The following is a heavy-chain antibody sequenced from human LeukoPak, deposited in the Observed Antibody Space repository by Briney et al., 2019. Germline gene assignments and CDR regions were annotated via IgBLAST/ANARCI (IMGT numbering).Heavy chain of an antibody. CDR2: ISYDGSNK. J-gene: IGHJ4*02. CDR3: ARGDYYDSSGYQYYFDY. Sequence: GKSLRLSCAASGFTFSSYAMHWVRQAPGKRLEWVAVISYDGSNKYYTDSVKGRFTIPRDNSKNTLYLQMNSLRAEDTAVYYCARGDYYDSSGYQYYFDYWGQGTLVTVSS. V-gene: IGHV3-30-3*01. D-gene: IGHD3-22*01. CDR1: GFTFSSYA.